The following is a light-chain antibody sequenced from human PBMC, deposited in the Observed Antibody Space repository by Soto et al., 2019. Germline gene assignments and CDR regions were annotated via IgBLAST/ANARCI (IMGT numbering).Light chain of an antibody. V-gene: IGLV1-44*01. CDR3: ATWDYTLKGPV. J-gene: IGLJ3*02. CDR1: SSNIGIKP. CDR2: TND. Sequence: QSVLTQPPSASGNPGQRVNISCSGSSSNIGIKPINWYQHLPGTAPKLLILTNDRRPSGVPDRFSGSKSGTSGSLAITGLMSAVEADYYCATWDYTLKGPVCGGGTQLTV.